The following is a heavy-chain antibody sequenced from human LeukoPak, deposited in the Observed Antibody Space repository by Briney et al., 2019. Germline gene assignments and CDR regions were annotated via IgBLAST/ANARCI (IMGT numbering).Heavy chain of an antibody. CDR2: IHYTGRT. Sequence: PSETLSLTCTVSGGSINSYYWSWIRQPPGKGLECIGYIHYTGRTNYNPSLKSRVTISVDTSKSQFSLKLSSVTAADTAIYYCARGGYYGSGNDFRFDPWGQGTLVTVSS. V-gene: IGHV4-59*01. D-gene: IGHD3-10*01. CDR3: ARGGYYGSGNDFRFDP. CDR1: GGSINSYY. J-gene: IGHJ5*02.